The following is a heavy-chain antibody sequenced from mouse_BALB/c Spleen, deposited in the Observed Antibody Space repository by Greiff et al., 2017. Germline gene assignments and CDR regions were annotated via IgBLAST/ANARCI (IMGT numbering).Heavy chain of an antibody. V-gene: IGHV1S81*02. CDR1: GYTFTSYW. D-gene: IGHD1-1*01. CDR3: ARPYYGSSYWYFDV. J-gene: IGHJ1*01. CDR2: INPSNGRT. Sequence: QVQLQQPGAELVKPGASVKLSCKASGYTFTSYWMHWVKQRPGQGLEWIGEINPSNGRTNYNEKFKSKATLTVDKSSSTAYMQLSSLTSEVSAVYYCARPYYGSSYWYFDVWGAGTTVTVSS.